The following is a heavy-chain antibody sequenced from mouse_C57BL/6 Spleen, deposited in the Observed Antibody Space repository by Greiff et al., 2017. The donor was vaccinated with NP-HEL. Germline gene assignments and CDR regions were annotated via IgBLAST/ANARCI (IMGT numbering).Heavy chain of an antibody. CDR3: ARSFITTGDV. D-gene: IGHD1-1*01. V-gene: IGHV1-64*01. Sequence: QVQLQQPGAELVKPGASVKLSCKASGYTFTSYWMHWVKQRPGQGLEWIGMINPNSGSTNYNEKFKSKATLTVDKSSSTAYLQLSSLTSEDSAVYYCARSFITTGDVWGTGTTVTVAA. J-gene: IGHJ1*03. CDR1: GYTFTSYW. CDR2: INPNSGST.